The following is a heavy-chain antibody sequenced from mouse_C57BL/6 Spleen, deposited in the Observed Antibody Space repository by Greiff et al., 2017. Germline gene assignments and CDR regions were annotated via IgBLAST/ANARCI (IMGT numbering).Heavy chain of an antibody. CDR2: ISYDGSN. V-gene: IGHV3-6*01. Sequence: DVKLVESGPGLVKPSQSLSLTCSVTGYSITSGYYWNWIRQFPGNKLEWMGYISYDGSNNYNPSLKNRISITRDTSKNQFFLKLNSVTTEDTATYYCARARGAMDYWGQGTSVTVSS. CDR1: GYSITSGYY. CDR3: ARARGAMDY. J-gene: IGHJ4*01.